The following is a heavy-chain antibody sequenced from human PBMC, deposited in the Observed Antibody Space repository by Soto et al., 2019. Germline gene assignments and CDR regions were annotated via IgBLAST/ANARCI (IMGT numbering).Heavy chain of an antibody. Sequence: QVQLQESGPGLVKPSQTLSLTCTVSGGSISSGAYHWSWIRQSPGKGLEWIGYVYSSGSPYYSPSLRSRFSISLDTSKYQFSLNLTSVTAADTAVYYCARGLSVSAAGTGYYFDYWGQGIPVTVSS. J-gene: IGHJ4*02. D-gene: IGHD6-13*01. V-gene: IGHV4-31*03. CDR1: GGSISSGAYH. CDR3: ARGLSVSAAGTGYYFDY. CDR2: VYSSGSP.